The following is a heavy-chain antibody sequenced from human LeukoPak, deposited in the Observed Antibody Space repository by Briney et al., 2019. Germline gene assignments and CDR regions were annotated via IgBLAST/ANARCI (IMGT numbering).Heavy chain of an antibody. Sequence: GGPLRLSCAASGFTFNIYPMTWVRQAPGKGLEWVANIKQDGSEKYYVDSVKGRFTISRDNAKNSLYLQMNSLRAEDTAVYYCASEGNYSLSFDPWGQGTLVTVSS. CDR1: GFTFNIYP. CDR2: IKQDGSEK. V-gene: IGHV3-7*01. J-gene: IGHJ5*02. CDR3: ASEGNYSLSFDP. D-gene: IGHD1-7*01.